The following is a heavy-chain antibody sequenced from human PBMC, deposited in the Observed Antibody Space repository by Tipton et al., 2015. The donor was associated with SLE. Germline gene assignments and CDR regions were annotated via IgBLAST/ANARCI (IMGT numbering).Heavy chain of an antibody. D-gene: IGHD2-2*01. CDR1: GFTFSSYA. J-gene: IGHJ6*03. V-gene: IGHV3-30*04. CDR2: ISFDGSNK. Sequence: SLRLSCAASGFTFSSYAMHWVRQAPGKGLEWVAVISFDGSNKYYADSVKGRFTISRDNSKNTLYLQMNSLRAEDTAVYYCAREPFVPAAGKARGYYYYMDVWGKGTTVTVSS. CDR3: AREPFVPAAGKARGYYYYMDV.